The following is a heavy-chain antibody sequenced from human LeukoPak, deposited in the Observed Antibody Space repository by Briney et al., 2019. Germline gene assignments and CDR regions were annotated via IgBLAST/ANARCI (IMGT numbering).Heavy chain of an antibody. Sequence: SETLSLTCTVSGGSISSGGYYWSWIRQHPGKGLEWIGYIYYSGSTYYNPSLKSRVTISVDTSKNQFSLKLSSVTAADTAVYYCARGLQYFDWLYPDYWGQGTLVTVSS. J-gene: IGHJ4*02. CDR2: IYYSGST. D-gene: IGHD3-9*01. CDR1: GGSISSGGYY. V-gene: IGHV4-31*03. CDR3: ARGLQYFDWLYPDY.